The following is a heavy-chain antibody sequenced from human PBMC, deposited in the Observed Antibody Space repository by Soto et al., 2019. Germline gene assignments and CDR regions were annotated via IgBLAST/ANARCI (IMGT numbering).Heavy chain of an antibody. Sequence: QVQLVESGGGVVQPGRSLRLSCAASGFTFSNYGMHWVRQAPGKGLGWVAVMRNDASNVHYGDSVEGRFTISRDNSKNAVSMQMQSLRSEETGVDYCASQSSDILTEGMDVWGQGTTVTV. J-gene: IGHJ6*02. CDR3: ASQSSDILTEGMDV. V-gene: IGHV3-33*01. CDR1: GFTFSNYG. D-gene: IGHD3-9*01. CDR2: MRNDASNV.